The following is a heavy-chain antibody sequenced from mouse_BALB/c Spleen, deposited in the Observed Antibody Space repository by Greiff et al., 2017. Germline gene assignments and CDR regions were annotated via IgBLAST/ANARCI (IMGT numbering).Heavy chain of an antibody. V-gene: IGHV5-17*02. CDR1: GFTFSSFG. CDR3: ARDGYPPFDY. CDR2: ISSGSSTI. D-gene: IGHD2-3*01. Sequence: EVKLVVSGGGLVQPGGSRKLSCAASGFTFSSFGMHWVRQAPEKGLEWVAYISSGSSTIYYADTVKGRFTISRDNPKNTLFLQMTSLRSEDTAMYYCARDGYPPFDYWGQGTTLTVSS. J-gene: IGHJ2*01.